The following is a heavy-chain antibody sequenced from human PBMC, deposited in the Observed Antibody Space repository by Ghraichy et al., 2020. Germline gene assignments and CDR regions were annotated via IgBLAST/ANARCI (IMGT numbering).Heavy chain of an antibody. CDR3: AKWVTISRGVRGDYYYGMDV. J-gene: IGHJ6*02. Sequence: GGSLRLSCAASGFTFSSYAMSWVRQAPGKGLEWVSAISGSGGSTYYADSVKGRFTISRDNSKNTLYLQMNSLRAEDTAVYYCAKWVTISRGVRGDYYYGMDVWGQGTTVTVSS. CDR2: ISGSGGST. CDR1: GFTFSSYA. D-gene: IGHD3-9*01. V-gene: IGHV3-23*01.